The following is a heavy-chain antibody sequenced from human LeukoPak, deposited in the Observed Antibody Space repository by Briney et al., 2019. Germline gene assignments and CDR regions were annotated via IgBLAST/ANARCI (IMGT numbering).Heavy chain of an antibody. CDR1: GYTLTELS. D-gene: IGHD3-22*01. CDR2: FDPEDGET. Sequence: ASVKVSXKVSGYTLTELSMHWVRQAPGKGLEGMGGFDPEDGETMYAQKFQGRVTMTEDTSTDTAYMELSSLRSEDTAVYYCATVVNTTFNFDYWGQGTLVSVSS. CDR3: ATVVNTTFNFDY. J-gene: IGHJ4*02. V-gene: IGHV1-24*01.